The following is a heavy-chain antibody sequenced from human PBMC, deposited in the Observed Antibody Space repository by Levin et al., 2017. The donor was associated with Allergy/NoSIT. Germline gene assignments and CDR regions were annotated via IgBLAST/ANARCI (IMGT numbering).Heavy chain of an antibody. Sequence: SCAASGFTFSSSAMSWVRQAPGKGLEWVSAISTSSDYIFYADSVKGRFTISRDNSKNRLYLQMSSLRVEDTAVYYCAKGGLQLAYSFDYWGQGTLVTVSS. CDR1: GFTFSSSA. D-gene: IGHD6-13*01. CDR3: AKGGLQLAYSFDY. J-gene: IGHJ4*02. CDR2: ISTSSDYI. V-gene: IGHV3-23*01.